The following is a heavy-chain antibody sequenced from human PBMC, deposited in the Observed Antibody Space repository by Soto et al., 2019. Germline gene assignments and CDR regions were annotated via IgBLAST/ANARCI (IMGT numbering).Heavy chain of an antibody. CDR1: GGTFSGYY. CDR2: INHSGGT. Sequence: PSGTLSLTCAVYGGTFSGYYLGWIRQPPGKGLEWIGKINHSGGTNYNPSLKSRVTISVDTSKNQFSLKLSSVTAADTAVYYCARSPRHIVSTPHDYWGQGTLVTVSS. V-gene: IGHV4-34*01. J-gene: IGHJ4*02. CDR3: ARSPRHIVSTPHDY. D-gene: IGHD5-12*01.